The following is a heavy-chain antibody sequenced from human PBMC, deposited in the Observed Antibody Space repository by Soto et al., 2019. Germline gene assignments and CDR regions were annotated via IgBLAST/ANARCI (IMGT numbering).Heavy chain of an antibody. Sequence: EVQLVESGGGLVKPGESLRLSCTASGLTFSSYSMNWVRQAPGKGLEWVSSISSRSDYIYYADSVKGRFTISRDNAKNSLYLQMNSLRAEDTAVYFCARDSSVFDYWGQGTLVTVSS. J-gene: IGHJ4*02. CDR2: ISSRSDYI. CDR3: ARDSSVFDY. CDR1: GLTFSSYS. V-gene: IGHV3-21*06.